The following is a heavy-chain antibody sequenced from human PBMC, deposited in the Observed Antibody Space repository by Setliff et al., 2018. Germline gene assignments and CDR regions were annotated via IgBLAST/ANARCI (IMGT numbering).Heavy chain of an antibody. CDR1: GGPISSHY. CDR2: IYYSGST. CDR3: ARASLGYDFWSGYYSPELWLDP. D-gene: IGHD3-3*01. Sequence: PSETLSLTCTVSGGPISSHYWSWIRQPPGKGLEWIGYIYYSGSTNYNPSLKSRVTISVDTSKNQFSLKLSSVTAADTAVYYCARASLGYDFWSGYYSPELWLDPWGQGTLVTVSS. V-gene: IGHV4-59*11. J-gene: IGHJ5*02.